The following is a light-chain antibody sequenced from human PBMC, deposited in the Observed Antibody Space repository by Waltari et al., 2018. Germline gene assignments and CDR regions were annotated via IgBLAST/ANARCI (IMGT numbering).Light chain of an antibody. CDR1: NSNIGINS. V-gene: IGLV1-44*01. CDR2: SNA. J-gene: IGLJ2*01. CDR3: SAWDDSLYVV. Sequence: QSVMTQPPSASGTPGQRVTISCSGSNSNIGINSVNWYQQLPGTAPKLLIYSNAQRPPGVPSRFSASKSGTSASLAISGLRSEDEAEYYCSAWDDSLYVVFGGGTKLTVL.